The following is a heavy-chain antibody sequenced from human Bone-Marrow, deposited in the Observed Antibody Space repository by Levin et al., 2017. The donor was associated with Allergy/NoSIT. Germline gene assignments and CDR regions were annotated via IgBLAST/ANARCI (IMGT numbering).Heavy chain of an antibody. CDR1: GGTFSSYA. J-gene: IGHJ5*02. D-gene: IGHD6-19*01. V-gene: IGHV1-69*06. Sequence: SVKVSCKASGGTFSSYAISWVRQAPGQGLEWMGGIIPIFGTANYAQKFQGRVTITADKSTSTAYMELSSLRSEDTAVYYCASSGYSSGWYWFDPWGQGTLVTVSS. CDR2: IIPIFGTA. CDR3: ASSGYSSGWYWFDP.